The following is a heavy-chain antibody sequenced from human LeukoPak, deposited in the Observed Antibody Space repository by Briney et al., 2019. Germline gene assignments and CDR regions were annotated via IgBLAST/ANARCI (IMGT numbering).Heavy chain of an antibody. CDR2: ISSRSTYI. CDR1: GFTFSNYG. J-gene: IGHJ6*02. D-gene: IGHD2-2*01. Sequence: GGSLRLSCAASGFTFSNYGMNWVRQAPGKGLEWVSSISSRSTYIYYADSAKGRFTISRDNAQNSLYLQIDSLRAEDTAVYYCARHRIVVVPAAKSYYYYGLDVWGQGTTVTVSS. V-gene: IGHV3-21*01. CDR3: ARHRIVVVPAAKSYYYYGLDV.